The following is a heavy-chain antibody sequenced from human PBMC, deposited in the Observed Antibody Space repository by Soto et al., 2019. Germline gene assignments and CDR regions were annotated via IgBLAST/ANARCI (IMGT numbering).Heavy chain of an antibody. D-gene: IGHD1-7*01. CDR3: ARDRTAGTTRVYYYYGMDV. V-gene: IGHV6-1*01. Sequence: SQTLSLTCAISGDSVSSNSAAWNWIRQSPSRGLEWLGRTYYRSKWYNDYAVSVKSRITINPDTSKNQFSLQLNSVTPEDTAVYYCARDRTAGTTRVYYYYGMDVWGQGTTVTVSS. CDR1: GDSVSSNSAA. J-gene: IGHJ6*02. CDR2: TYYRSKWYN.